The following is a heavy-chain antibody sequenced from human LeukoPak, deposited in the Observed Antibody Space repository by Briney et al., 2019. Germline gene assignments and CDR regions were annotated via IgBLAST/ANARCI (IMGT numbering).Heavy chain of an antibody. Sequence: GGSLRLSCAASGFTFSSYVMSWVRQAPGKGLEWVSSISNSGGSTYYADSVKGRFTISRDNSKNTLYLQMNSLRAEDTAVYYCAKVWGGSSGWYYFDHWGQGTQVTVSP. D-gene: IGHD6-19*01. CDR1: GFTFSSYV. CDR3: AKVWGGSSGWYYFDH. V-gene: IGHV3-23*01. CDR2: ISNSGGST. J-gene: IGHJ4*02.